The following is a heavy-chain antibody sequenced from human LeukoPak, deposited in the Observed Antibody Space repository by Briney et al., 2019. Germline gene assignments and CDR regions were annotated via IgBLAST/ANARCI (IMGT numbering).Heavy chain of an antibody. Sequence: ASVKVSCKASGYTFTNFDINWVRQATGQGLEWMGWMNPNSGNAGNAQKFQGRVTMTTDTSTSTAYMELRSLRSDDTAVYYCARDSGSWRSGSYGLLDYWGQGTLVTVSS. CDR1: GYTFTNFD. CDR2: MNPNSGNA. V-gene: IGHV1-8*01. J-gene: IGHJ4*02. CDR3: ARDSGSWRSGSYGLLDY. D-gene: IGHD1-26*01.